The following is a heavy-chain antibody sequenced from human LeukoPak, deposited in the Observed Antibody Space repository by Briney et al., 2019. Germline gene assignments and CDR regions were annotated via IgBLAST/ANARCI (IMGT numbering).Heavy chain of an antibody. V-gene: IGHV1-2*04. CDR2: SKPHSGDT. J-gene: IGHJ4*02. Sequence: ASVKVYCKASGYTFTGFYIHWVRQAPGQGLEWMGWSKPHSGDTNYAQRFQDWVTMTRDTSLSTAYMEVSRLRSDDTAVYYCARETGACTSTTCYRYFHYWGQGTLVTVSS. D-gene: IGHD2-2*02. CDR1: GYTFTGFY. CDR3: ARETGACTSTTCYRYFHY.